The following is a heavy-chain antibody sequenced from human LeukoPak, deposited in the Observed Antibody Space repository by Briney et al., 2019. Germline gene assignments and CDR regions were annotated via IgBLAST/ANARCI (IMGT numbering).Heavy chain of an antibody. CDR3: ARIYSGWYLDY. J-gene: IGHJ4*02. Sequence: PSETLSLTCTVSGGSISSYYWSWIRRPPGKGLECIGYIYYSGSTNYNPSLKSRATISVDTSKNQFSLKLSSVTAADTAVYYCARIYSGWYLDYWGQGTLVTVSS. CDR1: GGSISSYY. CDR2: IYYSGST. V-gene: IGHV4-59*01. D-gene: IGHD6-19*01.